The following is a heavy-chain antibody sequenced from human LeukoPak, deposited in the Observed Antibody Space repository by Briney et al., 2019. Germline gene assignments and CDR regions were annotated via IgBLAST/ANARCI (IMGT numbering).Heavy chain of an antibody. CDR3: ARDAGSSSWYPRSPTWWFDP. Sequence: GASVKVSCKASGGTFSSYAISWVRQAPGQGLEWMGWINPNSGGTNYAQKFQGWVTMTRDTSISTAYMELSRLRSDDTAVYYCARDAGSSSWYPRSPTWWFDPWGQGTLVTVSS. V-gene: IGHV1-2*04. CDR1: GGTFSSYA. D-gene: IGHD6-13*01. CDR2: INPNSGGT. J-gene: IGHJ5*02.